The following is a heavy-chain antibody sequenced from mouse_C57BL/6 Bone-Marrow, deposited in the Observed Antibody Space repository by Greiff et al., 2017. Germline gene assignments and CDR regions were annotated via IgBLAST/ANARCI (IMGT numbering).Heavy chain of an antibody. J-gene: IGHJ3*01. CDR3: ASGEFRFAY. V-gene: IGHV1-7*01. CDR1: GYTFTSYW. CDR2: INPSSGYT. Sequence: QVQLKESGAELAKPGASVKLSCKASGYTFTSYWMHWVKQRPGQGLEWIGYINPSSGYTKYNQKFKDKATLTADTSSSTAYMQLSSLTYEDSAVYYCASGEFRFAYWGQGTMVTVSA.